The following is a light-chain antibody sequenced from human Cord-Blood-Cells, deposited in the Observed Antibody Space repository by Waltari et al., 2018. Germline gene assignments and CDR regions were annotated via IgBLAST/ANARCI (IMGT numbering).Light chain of an antibody. J-gene: IGKJ1*01. Sequence: VIWMTQSPSLLSASTGDRVTISCRVSQGISSYLDWYQQKPGKAPELLIYAASTLQSGVPSRFSGSGSGTDFTLTISCLQSEDFATYYCQQYYSFPLTFGQGTKVEIK. CDR1: QGISSY. CDR2: AAS. CDR3: QQYYSFPLT. V-gene: IGKV1D-8*01.